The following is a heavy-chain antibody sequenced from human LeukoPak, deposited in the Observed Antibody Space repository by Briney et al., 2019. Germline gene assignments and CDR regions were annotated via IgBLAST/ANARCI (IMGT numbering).Heavy chain of an antibody. D-gene: IGHD2-2*01. CDR3: ARGGGGDIVVVPAALDY. CDR2: ISAYNGNT. CDR1: GYTFTIYG. J-gene: IGHJ4*02. Sequence: ASVNVSFKASGYTFTIYGISWVRQAPGQGLEWMGWISAYNGNTNYAQKLQGRVTMTTDTSTSTAYMELRSLRSDDTAVYYCARGGGGDIVVVPAALDYWGQGTLVTVSS. V-gene: IGHV1-18*01.